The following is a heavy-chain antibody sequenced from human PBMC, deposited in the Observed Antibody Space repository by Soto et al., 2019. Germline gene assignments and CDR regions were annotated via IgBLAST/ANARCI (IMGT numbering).Heavy chain of an antibody. D-gene: IGHD5-12*01. CDR1: GFTFSSYW. CDR3: SRNQIVATLSLADV. V-gene: IGHV3-7*01. CDR2: IKQDGSEK. J-gene: IGHJ6*02. Sequence: GGSLRLSCTASGFTFSSYWMNWVRQAPGKGLEWVANIKQDGSEKYYVDSVKGRFTISRDNAKNSLYLQMNSLRAEDTAVYYCSRNQIVATLSLADVRGQRSSVTGSS.